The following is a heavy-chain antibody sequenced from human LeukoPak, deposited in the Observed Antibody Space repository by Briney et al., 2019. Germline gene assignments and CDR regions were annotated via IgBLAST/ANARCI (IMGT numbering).Heavy chain of an antibody. V-gene: IGHV3-9*01. J-gene: IGHJ3*02. CDR2: ISWNSGSI. CDR3: ARDLYPVGATYDASDI. CDR1: GYTFDDYA. Sequence: PGRSLRLSCATSGYTFDDYAMHWVRQAPGKGLEWVSGISWNSGSIGYADSVKGRFTISRDNAKNSLYLQMNSLRAEDTALYYCARDLYPVGATYDASDIWGQGTMVTVSS. D-gene: IGHD1-26*01.